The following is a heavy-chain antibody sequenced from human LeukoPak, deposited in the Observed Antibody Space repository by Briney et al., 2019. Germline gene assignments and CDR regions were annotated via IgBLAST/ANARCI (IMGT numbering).Heavy chain of an antibody. Sequence: SETLSLTCTVSGGSISSSTYYWGWIRQPPGKGLEWIGDIYHSGSTNYNPSLKSRVTLSVDMSKNQFSLNLSSVTATDTAVYWCARQRTVSTTRGFDIWGQGTMVTVSS. CDR1: GGSISSSTYY. CDR3: ARQRTVSTTRGFDI. J-gene: IGHJ3*02. V-gene: IGHV4-39*07. D-gene: IGHD5/OR15-5a*01. CDR2: IYHSGST.